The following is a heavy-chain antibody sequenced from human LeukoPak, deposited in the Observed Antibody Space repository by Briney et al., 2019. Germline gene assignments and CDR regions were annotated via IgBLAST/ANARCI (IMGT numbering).Heavy chain of an antibody. CDR2: ISSYNGNT. V-gene: IGHV1-18*01. D-gene: IGHD3-10*01. J-gene: IGHJ3*02. CDR1: GYTLTELS. CDR3: ARDRTQNYYGSGRTDDAFDI. Sequence: ASVKVSCKVSGYTLTELSMHWVRQAPGKGLEWMGWISSYNGNTNYAQKLQGRVTMTTDTSTSTAYMELRSLRSDDTAVYYCARDRTQNYYGSGRTDDAFDIWGQGTMVTVSS.